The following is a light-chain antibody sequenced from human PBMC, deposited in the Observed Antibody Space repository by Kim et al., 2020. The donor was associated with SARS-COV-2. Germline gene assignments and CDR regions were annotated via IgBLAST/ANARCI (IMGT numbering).Light chain of an antibody. CDR1: SSNIGAGYD. J-gene: IGLJ1*01. V-gene: IGLV1-40*01. CDR3: HSYDSSLSEV. Sequence: GRSVTISCTGSSSNIGAGYDVHWYQQLPGTAPKLLIYGNSNRPSGVPDRFSGSKSGTSASLAITGLQAEDEADYYCHSYDSSLSEVFGTGTKVTVL. CDR2: GNS.